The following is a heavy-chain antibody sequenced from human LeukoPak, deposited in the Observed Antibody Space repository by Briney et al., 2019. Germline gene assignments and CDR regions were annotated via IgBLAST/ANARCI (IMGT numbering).Heavy chain of an antibody. CDR3: ASGAY. Sequence: PSETLSLTCAVYGGSFSGYYWSRIRQPPGKGLEWVANIKQDGSEKYYVDSVKGRFTISRDNAKNSLYLQMNSLRAEDTAIYYCASGAYWGQGTLVTVSS. V-gene: IGHV3-7*01. CDR2: IKQDGSEK. J-gene: IGHJ4*02. CDR1: GGSFSGYY.